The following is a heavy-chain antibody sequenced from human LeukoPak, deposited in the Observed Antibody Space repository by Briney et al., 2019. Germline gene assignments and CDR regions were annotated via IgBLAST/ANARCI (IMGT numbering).Heavy chain of an antibody. V-gene: IGHV3-23*01. CDR2: ISGSGGST. J-gene: IGHJ3*02. CDR3: AKDNDFWSGFGDAFDI. D-gene: IGHD3-3*01. CDR1: GFTFSSYA. Sequence: GGSLRLSCAASGFTFSSYAMSWVRQAPGKGLEWVSAISGSGGSTYYADSVRGRFTISRDNSKNTLYLQMNSLRAEDTAVYYCAKDNDFWSGFGDAFDIWGQGTMVTVSS.